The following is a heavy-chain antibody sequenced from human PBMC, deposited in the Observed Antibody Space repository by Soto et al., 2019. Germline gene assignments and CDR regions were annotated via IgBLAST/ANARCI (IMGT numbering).Heavy chain of an antibody. J-gene: IGHJ4*02. CDR1: GGTFSSYT. CDR2: IIPILGIA. D-gene: IGHD6-19*01. CDR3: AREAVAARRDFDY. V-gene: IGHV1-69*08. Sequence: QVQLVQSGAEAKKPGSSVKVSCKASGGTFSSYTISWVRQAPGQGLEWMGRIIPILGIANYAQKFQGRVTITADKSTSTAYMELSSLRSEDTAVYYCAREAVAARRDFDYWGQGTLVTVSS.